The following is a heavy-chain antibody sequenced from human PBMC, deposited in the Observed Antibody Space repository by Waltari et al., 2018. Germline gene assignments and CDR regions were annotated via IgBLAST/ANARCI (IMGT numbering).Heavy chain of an antibody. D-gene: IGHD3-3*01. V-gene: IGHV1-2*06. Sequence: QVQLVQSGAEVKKSGASVKVSCKASGYTFTDFFIPWVRQAPGQGFEWMGRINPNSGDTSYAQRVQGRVTMTGDTSITTAYMELTGLRADDTAIYYCARSGGGTTTFGVAEWGQGSLVTVSS. CDR3: ARSGGGTTTFGVAE. J-gene: IGHJ4*02. CDR1: GYTFTDFF. CDR2: INPNSGDT.